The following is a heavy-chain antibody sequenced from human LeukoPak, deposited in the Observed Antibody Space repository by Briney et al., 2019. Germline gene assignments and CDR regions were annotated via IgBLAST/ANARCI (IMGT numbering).Heavy chain of an antibody. V-gene: IGHV3-9*01. CDR2: ISWNSGSI. CDR3: AKVRLRYHYYYMDV. J-gene: IGHJ6*03. Sequence: GGSLRLSCAASGFTFDDYAMHWVRQAPGKGLEWVSGISWNSGSIGYADSVKGRFTISRDNAKNSLYLQMNSLRAEDTALYYCAKVRLRYHYYYMDVWGKGTTVTVSS. CDR1: GFTFDDYA. D-gene: IGHD3-9*01.